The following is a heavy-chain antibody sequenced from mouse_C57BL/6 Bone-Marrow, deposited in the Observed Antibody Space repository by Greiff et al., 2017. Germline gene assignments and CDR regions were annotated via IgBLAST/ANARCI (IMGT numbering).Heavy chain of an antibody. CDR2: IDPETGGT. CDR3: TRSAGYYYGSSYGFAY. V-gene: IGHV1-15*01. CDR1: GYTFTDYE. D-gene: IGHD1-1*01. Sequence: QVHVKQSGAELVRPGASVTLSCKASGYTFTDYEMHWVKQTPVHGLEWIGAIDPETGGTAYNQKFKGKAILTADKSSSTAYMELRSLTSEDSAVYYCTRSAGYYYGSSYGFAYWGQGTLVTVSA. J-gene: IGHJ3*01.